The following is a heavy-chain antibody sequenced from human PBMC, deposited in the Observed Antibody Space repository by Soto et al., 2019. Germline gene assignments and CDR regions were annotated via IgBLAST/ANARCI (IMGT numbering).Heavy chain of an antibody. CDR1: GYSLTNYA. V-gene: IGHV1-3*01. CDR3: VRSGYRPNGVCYFGDFGY. D-gene: IGHD2-8*01. J-gene: IGHJ4*02. CDR2: INAGNGHT. Sequence: ASVKVTFADSGYSLTNYARHWVRQAPGQRLEWMGWINAGNGHTGYAQKFQGRVTMTRDTSISTAYMELSNLTSEDTAVYYCVRSGYRPNGVCYFGDFGYWGQGTLVTVSS.